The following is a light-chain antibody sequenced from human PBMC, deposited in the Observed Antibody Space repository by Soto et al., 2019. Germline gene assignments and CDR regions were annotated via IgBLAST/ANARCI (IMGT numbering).Light chain of an antibody. CDR3: QQYNDRPRT. J-gene: IGKJ1*01. Sequence: ELVMTQSPATLSVSPGERATLSCRASQFVSTNLAWYQEGPGQAPRLLIYGASTRAIGVPARFSGSGSGTEFTLTISSLQSEDFAVYYCQQYNDRPRTFGQGTKVDVK. V-gene: IGKV3-15*01. CDR1: QFVSTN. CDR2: GAS.